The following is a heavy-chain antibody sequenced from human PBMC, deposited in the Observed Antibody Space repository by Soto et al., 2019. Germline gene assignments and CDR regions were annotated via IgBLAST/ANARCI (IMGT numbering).Heavy chain of an antibody. Sequence: QVQLQESGPGLVKPSETLSLTCTVSDGSMSSYYWSWIRQPPGMGLEWIGYIYYSGTTNYNPSLKSPVTISVDTSKNQFSLQLSFVTPADTAVYYCARGGTVVNGFDYWGQGTLVTVSS. J-gene: IGHJ4*02. CDR2: IYYSGTT. CDR3: ARGGTVVNGFDY. V-gene: IGHV4-59*01. CDR1: DGSMSSYY. D-gene: IGHD2-15*01.